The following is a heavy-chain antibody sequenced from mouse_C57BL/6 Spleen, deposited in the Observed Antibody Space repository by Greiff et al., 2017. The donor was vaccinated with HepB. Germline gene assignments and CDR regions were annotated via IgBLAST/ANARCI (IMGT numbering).Heavy chain of an antibody. D-gene: IGHD1-1*01. CDR2: ISSGGSYT. CDR3: ARPPITTVVATGYFDV. Sequence: EVQRVESGGDLVKPGGSLKLSCAASGFTFSSYGMSWVRQTPDKRLEWVATISSGGSYTYYPDSVKGRFTISRDNAKNTLYLQMSSLKSEDTAMYYCARPPITTVVATGYFDVWGTGTTVTVSS. CDR1: GFTFSSYG. V-gene: IGHV5-6*01. J-gene: IGHJ1*03.